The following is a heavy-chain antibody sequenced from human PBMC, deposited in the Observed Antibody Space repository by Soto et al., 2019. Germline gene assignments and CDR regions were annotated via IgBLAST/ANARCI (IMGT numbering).Heavy chain of an antibody. CDR1: GGSISSSNSY. Sequence: PSETLSLTCTVSGGSISSSNSYWGWIRQPPGKGLEWIGSIYHGGNTYYNPSLESRVTISVDRSKNQFSLKLSSVTAADTAVYYCARWGGYYFDYWGQGTLVTVSS. J-gene: IGHJ4*02. D-gene: IGHD3-10*01. V-gene: IGHV4-39*07. CDR2: IYHGGNT. CDR3: ARWGGYYFDY.